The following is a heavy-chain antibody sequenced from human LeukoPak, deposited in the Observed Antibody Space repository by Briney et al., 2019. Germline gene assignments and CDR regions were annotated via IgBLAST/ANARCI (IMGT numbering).Heavy chain of an antibody. D-gene: IGHD6-19*01. CDR1: GDSVSSNSAA. V-gene: IGHV6-1*01. CDR3: ARDPAAVAGKGGFDY. CDR2: TYYRSKWYN. J-gene: IGHJ4*02. Sequence: SQTLSPTCAISGDSVSSNSAAWNWIRQSPSRGLEWLGRTYYRSKWYNDYAVAVKSRIIINPDTSKNQFSLQLNSVTPEDTAVYYCARDPAAVAGKGGFDYWGQGTLVTVSS.